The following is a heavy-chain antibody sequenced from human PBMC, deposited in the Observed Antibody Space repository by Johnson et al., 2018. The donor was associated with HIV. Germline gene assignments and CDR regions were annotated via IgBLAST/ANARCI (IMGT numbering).Heavy chain of an antibody. CDR1: GFVFSDYV. CDR3: AKDVGNSWPNAFDI. Sequence: QVQLVESGGGVVQSGGSLTLSCAAPGFVFSDYVMHCVRQALGQGLHWVTFIRYAGRGKYYAHSVTCRFTISIDNSKNTLYLQMNSLRAQDTAVYYCAKDVGNSWPNAFDIWGQGTTVTVSS. D-gene: IGHD4-23*01. CDR2: IRYAGRGK. J-gene: IGHJ3*02. V-gene: IGHV3-30*02.